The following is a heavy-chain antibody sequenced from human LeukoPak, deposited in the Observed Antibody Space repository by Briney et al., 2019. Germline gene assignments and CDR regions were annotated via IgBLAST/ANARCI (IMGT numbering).Heavy chain of an antibody. CDR3: AKDGVPSRWFGRNYFGY. J-gene: IGHJ4*02. Sequence: GRSLRLSCAASGFTFSSYGMHWVRQAPGKGLEWVAFIRYDGTNKYYADSVKGRFTISRDNYKNTLYLKMNNLRAEDTAVYYCAKDGVPSRWFGRNYFGYWGQGTLVTVSS. CDR1: GFTFSSYG. V-gene: IGHV3-30*02. CDR2: IRYDGTNK. D-gene: IGHD3-10*01.